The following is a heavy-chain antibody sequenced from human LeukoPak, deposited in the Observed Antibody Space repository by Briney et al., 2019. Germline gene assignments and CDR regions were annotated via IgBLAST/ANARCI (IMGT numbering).Heavy chain of an antibody. V-gene: IGHV3-53*01. CDR1: GCTVSSNY. J-gene: IGHJ3*02. D-gene: IGHD6-13*01. CDR3: ARDQADLRAFDI. CDR2: IYSGGST. Sequence: PAGSLRLSCAASGCTVSSNYMSWVRQAPGKGLEWVSVIYSGGSTYYADSVKGRFTISRDNSKNTLYLQMNSLRAADTAVYYCARDQADLRAFDIWGQGTMVTVSS.